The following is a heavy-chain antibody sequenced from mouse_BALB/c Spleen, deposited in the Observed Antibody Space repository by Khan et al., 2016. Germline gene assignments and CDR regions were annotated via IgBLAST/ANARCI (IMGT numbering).Heavy chain of an antibody. D-gene: IGHD2-12*01. CDR2: IQYSGST. CDR3: ASCNDDHLDY. Sequence: EVQLQESGPDLVKPSQSLSLTCTVTGYSITSGYSWHWLRQFPGNKLEWMGSIQYSGSTNYNPSLKSRISSNPDPSKNPFFLQLNSVTTEDTAQYSCASCNDDHLDYWRQGTTRTGTS. V-gene: IGHV3-1*02. J-gene: IGHJ2*01. CDR1: GYSITSGYS.